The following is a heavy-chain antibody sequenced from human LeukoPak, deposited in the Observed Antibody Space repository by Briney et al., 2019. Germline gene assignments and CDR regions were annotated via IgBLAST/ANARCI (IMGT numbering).Heavy chain of an antibody. V-gene: IGHV4-59*01. CDR2: LYYSGST. D-gene: IGHD3-10*01. CDR1: GGSISSYY. Sequence: PSETLSLTCTVSGGSISSYYWSLIRQPPGKGLEWIGYLYYSGSTNSNPSLKSRVTMSVDTSKNQFSLKLRSVTAADTAVYYCARGGSGISNAFDIWGQGTMVTVSS. CDR3: ARGGSGISNAFDI. J-gene: IGHJ3*02.